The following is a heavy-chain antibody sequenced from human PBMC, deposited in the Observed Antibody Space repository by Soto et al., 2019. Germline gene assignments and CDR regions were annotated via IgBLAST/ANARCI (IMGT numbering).Heavy chain of an antibody. V-gene: IGHV3-7*05. CDR3: ARVRHNWNFVHYYGMDV. D-gene: IGHD1-7*01. CDR2: IKQDGSEK. J-gene: IGHJ6*02. CDR1: GFTFSSYW. Sequence: GGSLRLSCAASGFTFSSYWMSWVRQAPGKGLEWVANIKQDGSEKYYVDSVKGRFTISRDNAKNSLYLQMNSLRAEDTAVYYCARVRHNWNFVHYYGMDVWGQGNTVTVSS.